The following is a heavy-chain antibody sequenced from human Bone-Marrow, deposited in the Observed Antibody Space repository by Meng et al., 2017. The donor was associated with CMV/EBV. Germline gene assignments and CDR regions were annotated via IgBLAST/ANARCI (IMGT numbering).Heavy chain of an antibody. V-gene: IGHV4-38-2*02. J-gene: IGHJ5*02. D-gene: IGHD3-10*01. CDR3: ASITNKRWWFDP. Sequence: SETLSLTCTVSGGSISSGYYWGWIRQPPGKGLEWIGSLSHRGSVYDKPSLQSRVTISVEPSKNQFSVNLTSVTAADTAVYYCASITNKRWWFDPWGQGTLVTVSS. CDR2: LSHRGSV. CDR1: GGSISSGYY.